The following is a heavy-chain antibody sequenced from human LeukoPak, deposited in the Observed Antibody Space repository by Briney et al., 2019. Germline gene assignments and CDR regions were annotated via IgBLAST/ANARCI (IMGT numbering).Heavy chain of an antibody. CDR3: AREGQQLKHFDY. Sequence: ASVKVSCKASQYTFTDYAVHWVRQAPGQRLEWMGWINAGNGKTKYSQSFQGRVTTTRDTSTSTVYIELSSLRSEDTAVYYCAREGQQLKHFDYWGQGTLVTVSS. D-gene: IGHD1-1*01. J-gene: IGHJ4*02. V-gene: IGHV1-3*01. CDR1: QYTFTDYA. CDR2: INAGNGKT.